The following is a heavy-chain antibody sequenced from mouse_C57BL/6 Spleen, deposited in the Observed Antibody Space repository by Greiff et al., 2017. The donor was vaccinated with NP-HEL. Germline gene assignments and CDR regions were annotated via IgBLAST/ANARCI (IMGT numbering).Heavy chain of an antibody. CDR2: IWTGGGT. J-gene: IGHJ4*01. V-gene: IGHV2-9-1*01. CDR1: GFSLTSYA. D-gene: IGHD2-3*01. CDR3: ARNSDGYYLGYAMDY. Sequence: VKLVESGPGLVAPSQSLSITCTVSGFSLTSYAISWVRQPPGKGLEWLGVIWTGGGTNYNSALKSRLSISKDNSKSQVFLKMNSLQTDDTARYYCARNSDGYYLGYAMDYWGQGTSVTVSS.